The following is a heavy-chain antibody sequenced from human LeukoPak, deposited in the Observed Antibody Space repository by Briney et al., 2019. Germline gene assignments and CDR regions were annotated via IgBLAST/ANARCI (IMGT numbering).Heavy chain of an antibody. Sequence: SETLSLTCTVSGGSISGYYWSWIRQPPGKGLEWIGYIYYSGSTNYDPSLKSRVTISVDTSKNQFSLKLSSVTAADTAVYYCARGCSAGTPHNWFDPWGQGTLVTVSS. J-gene: IGHJ5*02. V-gene: IGHV4-59*01. CDR3: ARGCSAGTPHNWFDP. D-gene: IGHD6-13*01. CDR2: IYYSGST. CDR1: GGSISGYY.